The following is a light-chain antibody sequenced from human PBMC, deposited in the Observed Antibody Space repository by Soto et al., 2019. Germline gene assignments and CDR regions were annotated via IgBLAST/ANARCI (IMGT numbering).Light chain of an antibody. J-gene: IGLJ7*01. V-gene: IGLV1-44*01. Sequence: QSVLSQPPSASGTPGQRVTISCSGSSSNIGSHTVNWYQQVPGTTPKLLIYTNNERPSGVPDRFSGSKSGTSASLGISGLQSEDDSDYYCATWDDSLNGPVFGGVTQLTV. CDR1: SSNIGSHT. CDR3: ATWDDSLNGPV. CDR2: TNN.